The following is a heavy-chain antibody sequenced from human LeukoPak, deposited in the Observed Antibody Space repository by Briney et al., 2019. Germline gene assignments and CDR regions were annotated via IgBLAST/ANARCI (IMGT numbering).Heavy chain of an antibody. CDR2: IYYSGST. V-gene: IGHV4-59*08. CDR3: AGLKLRWGSSGMDA. J-gene: IGHJ6*04. CDR1: GGSISSYY. D-gene: IGHD3-16*01. Sequence: SETLSLTCTVSGGSISSYYWSWIRQPPGKGLEWIGYIYYSGSTNYNPSLKSRVTISVDTSKNQFSLKLSSVTAADTAVYYCAGLKLRWGSSGMDAWGKGTTVTVS.